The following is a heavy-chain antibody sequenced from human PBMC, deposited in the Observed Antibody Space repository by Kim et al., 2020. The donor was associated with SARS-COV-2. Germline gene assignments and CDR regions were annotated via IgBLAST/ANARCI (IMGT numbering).Heavy chain of an antibody. D-gene: IGHD2-15*01. V-gene: IGHV1-3*01. CDR3: ATGGPRPGDWFDP. Sequence: YSQKFQGRVTITRDTSASTAYMELSSLRSEDTAVYYCATGGPRPGDWFDPWGQGTLVTVSS. J-gene: IGHJ5*02.